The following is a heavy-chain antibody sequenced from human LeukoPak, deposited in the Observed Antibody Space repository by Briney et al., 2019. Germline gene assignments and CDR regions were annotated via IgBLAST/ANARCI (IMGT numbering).Heavy chain of an antibody. D-gene: IGHD6-19*01. CDR1: GFTFSSYG. V-gene: IGHV3-30*02. Sequence: GGSLRLSCAASGFTFSSYGMHWVRQAPGKGLEWVAFIRYDGSNKYYADSVKGRFTISRDNSKNTLYLQMNSLRAEDTAVYYCARDLWSSGTRRFDYWGQGTLVTVSS. J-gene: IGHJ4*02. CDR2: IRYDGSNK. CDR3: ARDLWSSGTRRFDY.